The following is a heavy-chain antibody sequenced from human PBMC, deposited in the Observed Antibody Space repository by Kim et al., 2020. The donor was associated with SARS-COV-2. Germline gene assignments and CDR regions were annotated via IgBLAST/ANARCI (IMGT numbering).Heavy chain of an antibody. V-gene: IGHV3-30*18. Sequence: GGSLRLSCAASGFTFSSYGMHWVRQAPGKGLEWVAVISYDGSNKYYADSVKGRFTISRDNSKNTLYLQMNSLRAEDTAVYYCAKVEEIAAAGIDYWGQGTLVTVSS. CDR1: GFTFSSYG. CDR2: ISYDGSNK. D-gene: IGHD6-13*01. J-gene: IGHJ4*02. CDR3: AKVEEIAAAGIDY.